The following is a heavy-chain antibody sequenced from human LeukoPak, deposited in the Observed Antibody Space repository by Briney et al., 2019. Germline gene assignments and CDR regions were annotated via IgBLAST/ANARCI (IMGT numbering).Heavy chain of an antibody. D-gene: IGHD3-3*01. V-gene: IGHV4-61*02. CDR1: GGSISSGSYY. CDR3: AGYNYDFWSGYSWFDP. Sequence: SQTLSLTCTVSGGSISSGSYYWSWIRQPAGKGLEWIGRIYTSGSTNYNPSLKSRVTMSVDTSKNRFSLKLSSVTAADTAVYYCAGYNYDFWSGYSWFDPWGQGTLVTVSS. J-gene: IGHJ5*02. CDR2: IYTSGST.